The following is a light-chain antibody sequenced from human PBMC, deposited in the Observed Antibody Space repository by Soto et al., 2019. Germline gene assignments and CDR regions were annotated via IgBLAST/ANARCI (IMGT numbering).Light chain of an antibody. CDR3: QQPYSYPLT. Sequence: DIQMTQSPSTLSASIGDRVTITCRASQRINKWLAWHQQKPGKAPKILIYAASTLQTGVPSRFSGSGSGTDFTLTISSLQPEDFATYYCQQPYSYPLTFGGGTKVEIK. V-gene: IGKV1-5*01. J-gene: IGKJ4*01. CDR1: QRINKW. CDR2: AAS.